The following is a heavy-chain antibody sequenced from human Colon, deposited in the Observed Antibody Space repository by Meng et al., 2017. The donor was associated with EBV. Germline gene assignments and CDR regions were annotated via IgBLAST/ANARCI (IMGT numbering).Heavy chain of an antibody. Sequence: QLTPPGPGLVNPSGTLPLPCAVSGGSITERNSWSWVRQPPGKGLEWIGEIYHYGGTNYNPSLKSRVTISVDKSKNHISLKLTSVTAADTAVYYCARWAFIDSYGFDHWGQGTLVTVSS. D-gene: IGHD5-18*01. J-gene: IGHJ4*02. CDR2: IYHYGGT. CDR3: ARWAFIDSYGFDH. CDR1: GGSITERNS. V-gene: IGHV4-4*02.